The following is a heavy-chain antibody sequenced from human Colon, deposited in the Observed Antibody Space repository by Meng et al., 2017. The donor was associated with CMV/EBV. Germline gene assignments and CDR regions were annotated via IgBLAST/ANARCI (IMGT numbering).Heavy chain of an antibody. D-gene: IGHD3-16*01. CDR2: ITASGAST. CDR1: GLTFSSYG. J-gene: IGHJ4*02. CDR3: AKNWGNDF. Sequence: QLLWPGGGLVQPGWPLRLTCAASGLTFSSYGMNWVRHAPGKGLEWVSGITASGASTYYADSVKGRFTISRDNSKNTLYLQMNSLRADDTAVYYCAKNWGNDFWGQGTLVTVSS. V-gene: IGHV3-23*01.